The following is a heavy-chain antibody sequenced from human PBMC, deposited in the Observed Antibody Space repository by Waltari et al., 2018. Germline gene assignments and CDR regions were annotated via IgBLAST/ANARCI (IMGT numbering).Heavy chain of an antibody. CDR3: ASGTSSTTQ. Sequence: QVQLQESGPGLVKPSETLSLTCAVSGYSISSGYYWGWIRQPPGKGLEWIGSIYHSGSTYYNPSLKSRVTISVDTSKNQFSLKLSSVTAADTAVYYCASGTSSTTQWGQGTLVTVSS. CDR1: GYSISSGYY. D-gene: IGHD1-1*01. CDR2: IYHSGST. V-gene: IGHV4-38-2*01. J-gene: IGHJ4*02.